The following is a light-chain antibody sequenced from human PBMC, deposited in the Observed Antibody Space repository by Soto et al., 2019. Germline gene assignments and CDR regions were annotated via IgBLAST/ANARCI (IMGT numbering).Light chain of an antibody. Sequence: QSALTQPASVSGSPGQSITLSCSGTSEDVGGYNYVSWYQHHPGKAPKLMIYEVSNRPAGLSNRFSGSKSGSTASLTISGLQPEDEADYYCSSYTSSSTLVFGTGTKLTVL. CDR3: SSYTSSSTLV. CDR2: EVS. CDR1: SEDVGGYNY. V-gene: IGLV2-14*01. J-gene: IGLJ1*01.